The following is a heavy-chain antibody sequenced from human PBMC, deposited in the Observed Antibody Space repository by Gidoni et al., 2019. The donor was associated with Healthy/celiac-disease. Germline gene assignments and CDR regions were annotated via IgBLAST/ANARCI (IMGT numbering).Heavy chain of an antibody. Sequence: QIQLQQSGPGLVKPSQTLSLTCAISGDSVSSNSAAWNWIRQSPSRGVEWLGRTYYRSRWYTDYAASVKSRITINPDTSKNQVSLHLNSVTPEDTAVYYCARSTPLRLRGLHFDYWGQGTLVTVSS. V-gene: IGHV6-1*01. CDR3: ARSTPLRLRGLHFDY. D-gene: IGHD3-16*01. J-gene: IGHJ4*02. CDR1: GDSVSSNSAA. CDR2: TYYRSRWYT.